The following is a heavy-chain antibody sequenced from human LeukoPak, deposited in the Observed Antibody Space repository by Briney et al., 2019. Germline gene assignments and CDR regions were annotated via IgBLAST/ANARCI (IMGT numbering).Heavy chain of an antibody. CDR3: ARRMITTSDTFDL. J-gene: IGHJ3*01. V-gene: IGHV4-34*01. CDR1: GGSFSGHY. Sequence: SETLSLTCAVSGGSFSGHYWSWIRQSPGKGLEWIGEITERGSTNYNPSLKSRVTISRDTSKNQFSLMLTSVTAADTAVYYCARRMITTSDTFDLWGQGTMVTVSS. CDR2: ITERGST. D-gene: IGHD3-16*01.